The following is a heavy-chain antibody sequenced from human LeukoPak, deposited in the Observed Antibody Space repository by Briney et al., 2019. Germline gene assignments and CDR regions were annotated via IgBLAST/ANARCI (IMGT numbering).Heavy chain of an antibody. CDR2: INHSGST. CDR1: GGSFSGYY. V-gene: IGHV4-34*01. Sequence: SETLSLTCAVYGGSFSGYYWSWIRQPPGKGLEWIGEINHSGSTNYNPSLKSRVTISVDTSKNQFSLKLSSVTAADTAVYYCAGTAHYYDSSGYSSWGQGTLATVPP. J-gene: IGHJ5*02. CDR3: AGTAHYYDSSGYSS. D-gene: IGHD3-22*01.